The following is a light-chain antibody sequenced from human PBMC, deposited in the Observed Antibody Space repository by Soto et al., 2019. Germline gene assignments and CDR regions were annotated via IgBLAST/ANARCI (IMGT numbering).Light chain of an antibody. J-gene: IGLJ2*01. V-gene: IGLV1-51*01. Sequence: QSVLTQAPSVSAASGQRVTISCSGSNSNIGKNYVSWYQQVPGTAPKLLIYDNNKRPSGIPDRFFGYSSGTSATLGISGLQTGDEADYYCGTWDNSLRIVVFGGGTKLAVL. CDR2: DNN. CDR1: NSNIGKNY. CDR3: GTWDNSLRIVV.